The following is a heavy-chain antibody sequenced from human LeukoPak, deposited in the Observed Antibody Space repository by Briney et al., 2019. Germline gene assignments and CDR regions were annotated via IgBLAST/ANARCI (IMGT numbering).Heavy chain of an antibody. D-gene: IGHD2-2*01. J-gene: IGHJ4*02. CDR2: ISAYNGNT. V-gene: IGHV1-18*01. CDR1: GGTFSNSA. CDR3: ASGEYQLPNGH. Sequence: ASVKVSCKTSGGTFSNSAISWVRQAPGQGLEWMGWISAYNGNTNYAQKLQGRVAMTTDTSTSTAYMELRSLRSDDTAVYYCASGEYQLPNGHWGQGTLVTVSS.